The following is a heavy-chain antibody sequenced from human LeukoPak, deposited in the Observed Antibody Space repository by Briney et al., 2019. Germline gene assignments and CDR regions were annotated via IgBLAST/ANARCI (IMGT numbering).Heavy chain of an antibody. D-gene: IGHD5-18*01. V-gene: IGHV3-48*03. CDR3: ASVKSETVTHRLPSQDYDAFDI. J-gene: IGHJ3*02. CDR1: GFTFSSYE. CDR2: ISSSGSTI. Sequence: PGGSLRLSCAASGFTFSSYEMNWVRQAPGKGLEWVSYISSSGSTIYYADSVKGRFTISRDNAKNSLYLQMNSLRDEDTAVYYCASVKSETVTHRLPSQDYDAFDIWGQGTLVTVSS.